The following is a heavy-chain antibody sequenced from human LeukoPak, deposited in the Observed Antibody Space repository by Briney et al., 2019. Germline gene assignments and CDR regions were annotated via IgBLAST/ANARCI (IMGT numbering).Heavy chain of an antibody. Sequence: ASVKVSCKASGYTFTNYDINWVRQATGQGLEWMGWMNPNSDNTGSAQKFQGRVTMTRDTPITTAYMELSSLRSEDTAVYYCARARDFWGFDIWGQGTMVTVSS. CDR1: GYTFTNYD. CDR2: MNPNSDNT. CDR3: ARARDFWGFDI. J-gene: IGHJ3*02. D-gene: IGHD3-3*01. V-gene: IGHV1-8*01.